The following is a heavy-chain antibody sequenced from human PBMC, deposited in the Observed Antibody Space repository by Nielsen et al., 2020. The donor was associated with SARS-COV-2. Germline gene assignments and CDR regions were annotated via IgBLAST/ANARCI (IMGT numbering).Heavy chain of an antibody. V-gene: IGHV4-34*01. Sequence: WIRQPPGKGLEWIGEINHSGSTNYNPSLKSRVTISVDASKNQFSLKLSSVTAADTAVYYCARDLGWFDPWGQGTLVTVSS. J-gene: IGHJ5*02. CDR3: ARDLGWFDP. D-gene: IGHD7-27*01. CDR2: INHSGST.